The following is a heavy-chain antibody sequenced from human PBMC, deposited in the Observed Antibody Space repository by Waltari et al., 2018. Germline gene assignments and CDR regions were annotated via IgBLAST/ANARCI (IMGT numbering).Heavy chain of an antibody. CDR3: AKGVVNPYYLDY. Sequence: EVQLLESGGGLVQPGGSLRLSCAGSGFTFSSDALSWVRQAPGKGPEWVSTISGNGENTIYPDSGKGRFSISRDNFKNTLFLQMNSLRDDDTAVYYCAKGVVNPYYLDYWGQGALVTVSS. CDR2: ISGNGENT. D-gene: IGHD3-3*01. J-gene: IGHJ4*02. CDR1: GFTFSSDA. V-gene: IGHV3-23*01.